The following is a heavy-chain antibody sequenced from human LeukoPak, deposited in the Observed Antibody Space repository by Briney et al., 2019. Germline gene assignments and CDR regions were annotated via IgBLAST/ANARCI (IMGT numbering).Heavy chain of an antibody. V-gene: IGHV3-43*02. CDR1: GFNLDEYA. J-gene: IGHJ4*02. D-gene: IGHD1-26*01. Sequence: PGGPVTLPCAASGFNLDEYAMHWVRQAPGKGLEWVSLISGDGGTTSYADSVKGRFTISRDNSENSLNLQMKSLRSEDTALYYCAKARRSGTHYSDFDFWGQGTLVTVSS. CDR2: ISGDGGTT. CDR3: AKARRSGTHYSDFDF.